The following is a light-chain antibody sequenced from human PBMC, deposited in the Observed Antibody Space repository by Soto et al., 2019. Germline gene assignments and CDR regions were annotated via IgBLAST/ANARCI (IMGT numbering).Light chain of an antibody. Sequence: QSALTQPRSVSGSPGQSVTISCTGTSNDVGGYDYVSWYQQYPGKAPTYILYDVTKRPSGVPDRFSGSKSGNTASLTVSGLQAEDEADYYCSSYAGTNNFYVFGTGTKVTVL. CDR2: DVT. CDR1: SNDVGGYDY. V-gene: IGLV2-11*01. J-gene: IGLJ1*01. CDR3: SSYAGTNNFYV.